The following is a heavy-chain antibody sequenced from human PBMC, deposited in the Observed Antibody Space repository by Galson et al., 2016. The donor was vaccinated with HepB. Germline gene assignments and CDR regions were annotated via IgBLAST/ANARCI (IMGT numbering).Heavy chain of an antibody. D-gene: IGHD3-16*01. CDR3: ARDRWGSVSFFDF. CDR1: GYTFSNYG. J-gene: IGHJ5*01. CDR2: ISDYNGNT. Sequence: SVKVSFKASGYTFSNYGVSWVRQAPGQGLEWMGWISDYNGNTNYAQKFEDRVTMTIDTFTNTAYMELRSLRPDDTAVYFCARDRWGSVSFFDFWGQGTLVTVSS. V-gene: IGHV1-18*01.